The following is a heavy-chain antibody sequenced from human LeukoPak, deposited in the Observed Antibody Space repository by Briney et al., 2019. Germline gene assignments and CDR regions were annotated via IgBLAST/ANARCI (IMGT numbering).Heavy chain of an antibody. CDR2: IYYSGST. J-gene: IGHJ5*02. CDR3: ARPPVAGTGFDP. D-gene: IGHD6-19*01. V-gene: IGHV4-39*01. CDR1: GGSISSSSYY. Sequence: SETLSLTCTVSGGSISSSSYYWGWIRQPPGKGLEWIGSIYYSGSTYYNPSLKSRVTISVDTSKDQFSLKLSSVTAADTAVYYCARPPVAGTGFDPWGQGTLVTVSS.